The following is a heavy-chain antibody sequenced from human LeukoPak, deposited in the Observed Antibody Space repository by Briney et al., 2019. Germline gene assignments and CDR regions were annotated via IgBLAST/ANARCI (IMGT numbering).Heavy chain of an antibody. CDR1: GRSISSFY. CDR3: ARDYSNWFDP. J-gene: IGHJ5*02. CDR2: IYTSGST. Sequence: SETLSLTCTVSGRSISSFYWSWLRQPPGKGLEWIGYIYTSGSTNYNPSLKSRVTISVDTSKNQFSLKLSSVTAADTAVYYCARDYSNWFDPWGQGTLVTVSS. D-gene: IGHD4-11*01. V-gene: IGHV4-4*09.